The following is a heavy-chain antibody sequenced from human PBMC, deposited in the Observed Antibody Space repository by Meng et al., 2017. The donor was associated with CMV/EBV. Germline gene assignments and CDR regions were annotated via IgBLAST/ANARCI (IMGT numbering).Heavy chain of an antibody. J-gene: IGHJ4*02. V-gene: IGHV3-23*01. CDR1: GFTFSSYA. CDR2: ISGSGGST. CDR3: AKLGERRGYSGFHDY. Sequence: GESLKISCAASGFTFSSYAMSWVRQAPGKGLEWVSAISGSGGSTYYADSVKGRFTISRDNSKNTLYLQMNSLRAEDTAVYYCAKLGERRGYSGFHDYWGQGTLVTVSS. D-gene: IGHD5-12*01.